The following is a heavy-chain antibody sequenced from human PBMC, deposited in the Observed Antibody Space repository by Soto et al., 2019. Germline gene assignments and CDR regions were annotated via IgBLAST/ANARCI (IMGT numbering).Heavy chain of an antibody. CDR3: ARDPYCGSNSCYYNY. V-gene: IGHV3-7*01. J-gene: IGHJ4*02. D-gene: IGHD2-2*01. Sequence: PGGSLRLSCVASGLTFTDYWMSWVRQAPGKGLEWVANIKQDGSQEYYVDSVKGRFTISRDNAKNSLYLQMNNLKAEDTAVYYCARDPYCGSNSCYYNYWGQGTLVTVSS. CDR2: IKQDGSQE. CDR1: GLTFTDYW.